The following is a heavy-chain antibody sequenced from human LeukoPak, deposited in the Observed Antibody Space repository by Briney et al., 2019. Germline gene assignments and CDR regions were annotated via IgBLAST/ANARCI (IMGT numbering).Heavy chain of an antibody. CDR2: IKQDGSEK. D-gene: IGHD2/OR15-2a*01. V-gene: IGHV3-7*01. J-gene: IGHJ5*02. Sequence: GGSLRLPCAASGFTFSSYWMSWVRQAPGKGLEWVANIKQDGSEKYYVGSVKGRFAISRDNAKNSLYLQMNSLRAEDTAVYYCARDRNRDFNRPWGQGTLVTVSS. CDR1: GFTFSSYW. CDR3: ARDRNRDFNRP.